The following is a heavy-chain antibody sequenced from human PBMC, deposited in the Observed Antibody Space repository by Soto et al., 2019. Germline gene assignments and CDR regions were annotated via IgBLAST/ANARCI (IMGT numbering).Heavy chain of an antibody. CDR2: IYYSGST. D-gene: IGHD3-9*01. V-gene: IGHV4-59*01. CDR1: DASLSSYS. Sequence: PEETMSSASPASDASLSSYSWHWIRQPQWKGLEWIGYIYYSGSTNYNPSLKSRVTISVDTSKNQFYLKLRSVTAADTAVYYCARGMAEEQIFYYFDYWGQGALVTVSS. J-gene: IGHJ4*02. CDR3: ARGMAEEQIFYYFDY.